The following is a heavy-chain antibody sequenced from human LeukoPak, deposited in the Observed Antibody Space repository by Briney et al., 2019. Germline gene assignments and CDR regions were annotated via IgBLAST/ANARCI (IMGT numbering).Heavy chain of an antibody. CDR1: GFTFSSYS. CDR2: INSDGIST. V-gene: IGHV3-74*01. Sequence: LPGGSLRLSCAASGFTFSSYSMNWVRQAPGKGLVWVSRINSDGISTTYADSVKGRFTISRDNAKNTLYLQMNSLRAEDTAVYYCARGGTVTPWGYWGQGTLVTVSS. CDR3: ARGGTVTPWGY. J-gene: IGHJ4*02. D-gene: IGHD4-17*01.